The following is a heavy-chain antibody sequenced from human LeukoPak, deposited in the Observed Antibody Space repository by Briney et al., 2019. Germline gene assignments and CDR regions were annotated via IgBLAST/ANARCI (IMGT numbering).Heavy chain of an antibody. CDR2: IYYSGNI. V-gene: IGHV4-39*02. CDR3: ARDSGGSYRYYYYYYMDV. CDR1: GDSITGGSFY. D-gene: IGHD1-26*01. Sequence: SETLFLTCTVSGDSITGGSFYWGWIRHSPGKGLEWIGSIYYSGNIYNNPSLKSRVTVSIDTSQNRFSLKLKSVTAADTAVYYCARDSGGSYRYYYYYYMDVWGKGTTVTVSS. J-gene: IGHJ6*03.